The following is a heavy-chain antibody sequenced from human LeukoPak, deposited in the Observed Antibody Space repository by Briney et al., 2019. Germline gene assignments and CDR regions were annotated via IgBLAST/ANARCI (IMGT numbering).Heavy chain of an antibody. J-gene: IGHJ4*02. D-gene: IGHD6-13*01. Sequence: SETLSLTCTVSGGSISSYYWSWIRQPPGKGLEWIGYIYYSGTTNYNPSLKSRVTISVDTSKNQFSLKLSSVTTADTAVYYCARGVYIAAAQYAYWGQGTLVTVSS. V-gene: IGHV4-59*01. CDR2: IYYSGTT. CDR3: ARGVYIAAAQYAY. CDR1: GGSISSYY.